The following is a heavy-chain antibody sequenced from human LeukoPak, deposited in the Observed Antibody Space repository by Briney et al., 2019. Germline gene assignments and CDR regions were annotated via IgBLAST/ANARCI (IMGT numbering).Heavy chain of an antibody. V-gene: IGHV3-48*03. CDR1: GFTFSSYD. CDR2: ISSGASAI. CDR3: ARENEYSSSSFDY. D-gene: IGHD6-6*01. J-gene: IGHJ4*02. Sequence: PGGSLRLSCAASGFTFSSYDMNWVRQAPGKGLEWVSYISSGASAIYYADSVEGRFTISRDNAQNSLYLQMNGLRAEDTAVYYCARENEYSSSSFDYWGQGTLVTVSS.